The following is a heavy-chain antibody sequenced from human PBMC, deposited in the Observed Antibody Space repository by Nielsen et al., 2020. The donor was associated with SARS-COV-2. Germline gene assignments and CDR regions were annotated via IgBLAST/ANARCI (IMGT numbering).Heavy chain of an antibody. D-gene: IGHD3-10*01. V-gene: IGHV1-58*02. Sequence: SVKVSCKASGFTFSESAIQWVRQARGQRPEWIGWILVGSGNTNYAQKFHERVTINRDMSTGTAYMELSSLRSEDTAVYYCVASTNYYGSGTYDFWGQGTLVTVSS. J-gene: IGHJ4*02. CDR1: GFTFSESA. CDR3: VASTNYYGSGTYDF. CDR2: ILVGSGNT.